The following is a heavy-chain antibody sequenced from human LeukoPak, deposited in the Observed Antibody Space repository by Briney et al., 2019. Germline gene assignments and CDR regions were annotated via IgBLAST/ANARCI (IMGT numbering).Heavy chain of an antibody. V-gene: IGHV3-15*01. D-gene: IGHD2-8*01. CDR1: GFTFNNSW. CDR3: STGPGYRTNGICYPAY. Sequence: PGGSLRLSCAASGFTFNNSWMSWVRQAPGKGLEWVGRIKSKTDGGTTDYADSGKGRFTIPRDNAKDTLYLQMNILKTEDTAVDDCSTGPGYRTNGICYPAYWGQGTLVTVSS. J-gene: IGHJ4*02. CDR2: IKSKTDGGTT.